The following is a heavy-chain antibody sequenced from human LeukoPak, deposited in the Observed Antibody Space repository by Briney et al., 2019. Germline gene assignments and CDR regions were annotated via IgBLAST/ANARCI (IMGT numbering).Heavy chain of an antibody. CDR2: INHSGST. J-gene: IGHJ5*02. CDR3: ASDQRIAAAGSSRSP. D-gene: IGHD6-13*01. Sequence: SETLSLTCAVYGGPFSGYYWSWIRQPPGKGLEWIGEINHSGSTNYNPSLKSRVTISVDTSKNQFSLKLSSVTAADTAVYYCASDQRIAAAGSSRSPWGQGTLVTVSS. V-gene: IGHV4-34*01. CDR1: GGPFSGYY.